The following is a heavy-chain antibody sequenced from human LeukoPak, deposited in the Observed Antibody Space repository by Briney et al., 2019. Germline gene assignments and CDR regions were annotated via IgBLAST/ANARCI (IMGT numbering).Heavy chain of an antibody. Sequence: GGSLRLSCAASGFTFSSYSMNWVRQAPGKGLEWVSSISSSSSYIYYADSVKGRFTISRDNAKNSLYLQMNSLRAEDTAVYYCARDYGDSTGGLSYFDYWGQGTLVTVSS. D-gene: IGHD4-17*01. CDR3: ARDYGDSTGGLSYFDY. CDR2: ISSSSSYI. CDR1: GFTFSSYS. J-gene: IGHJ4*02. V-gene: IGHV3-21*01.